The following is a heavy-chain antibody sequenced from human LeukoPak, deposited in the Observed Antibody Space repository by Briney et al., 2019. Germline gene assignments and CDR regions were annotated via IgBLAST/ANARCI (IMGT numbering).Heavy chain of an antibody. V-gene: IGHV3-21*01. D-gene: IGHD3-16*01. CDR2: ISSSSSYI. J-gene: IGHJ4*02. Sequence: GVLRLSCAASGFTFSSYDMNWVRQAPGKGLEWVSSISSSSSYIYYADSVKGRFTISRDNAKNSLYLQMNSLRAEDTAVYYCARDSYYDYVWGSLPYWGQGTLVTVSS. CDR1: GFTFSSYD. CDR3: ARDSYYDYVWGSLPY.